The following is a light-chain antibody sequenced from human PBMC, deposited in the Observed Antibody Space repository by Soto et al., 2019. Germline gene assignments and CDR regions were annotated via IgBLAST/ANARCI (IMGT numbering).Light chain of an antibody. CDR3: QQYGGSPLT. CDR1: QSVSSSS. V-gene: IGKV3-20*01. J-gene: IGKJ4*01. CDR2: GVS. Sequence: EIVLTQSPGTLSLSPGESATLSCRASQSVSSSSLAWYQQKPGQAPRLLFFGVSNRAAGVPDRVGGSGSGTDFTLTISRLEPEDFAVYYCQQYGGSPLTFGGGTNVEIK.